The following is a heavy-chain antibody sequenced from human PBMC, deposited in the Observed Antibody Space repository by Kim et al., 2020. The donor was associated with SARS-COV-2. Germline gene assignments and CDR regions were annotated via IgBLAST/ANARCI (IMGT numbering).Heavy chain of an antibody. D-gene: IGHD6-6*01. Sequence: SETLSLTCAVYGGSFSGYYWSWIRQPPGKGLEWIGEINHSGSTNYNPSLKSRVTISVETSKNQFSLKLSSVTAADTAVYYCARGPPRGGSGGAARRKIYYGMDVWGQGTTVTVSS. V-gene: IGHV4-34*01. CDR2: INHSGST. J-gene: IGHJ6*02. CDR1: GGSFSGYY. CDR3: ARGPPRGGSGGAARRKIYYGMDV.